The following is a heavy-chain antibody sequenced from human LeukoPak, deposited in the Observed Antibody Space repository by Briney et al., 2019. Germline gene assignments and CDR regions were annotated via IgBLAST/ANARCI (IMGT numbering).Heavy chain of an antibody. CDR3: ANLQVAGDDAFDI. D-gene: IGHD6-19*01. Sequence: PGGSLRLSCAASGFTFSSYAMSWVRQAPGKGLEWVSAISGSGGSTYYADSVKGRFTISRDNSKNTLYLQMNSLRAEDTAVYYCANLQVAGDDAFDIWGQGTMVTVSS. V-gene: IGHV3-23*01. CDR1: GFTFSSYA. CDR2: ISGSGGST. J-gene: IGHJ3*02.